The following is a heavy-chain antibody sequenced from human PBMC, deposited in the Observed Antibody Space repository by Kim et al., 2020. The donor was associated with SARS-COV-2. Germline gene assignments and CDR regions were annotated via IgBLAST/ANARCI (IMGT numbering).Heavy chain of an antibody. D-gene: IGHD3-9*01. V-gene: IGHV3-43*02. CDR1: GFTFDDYA. CDR3: AKDMGVRYFDWLLVHYYYGMDV. Sequence: GGSLRLSCAASGFTFDDYAMHWVRQAPGKGLEWVSLISGDGGSTYYADSVKGRFTISRDNSKNSLYLQMNSLRTEDTALYYCAKDMGVRYFDWLLVHYYYGMDVWGQGTTVTVSS. J-gene: IGHJ6*02. CDR2: ISGDGGST.